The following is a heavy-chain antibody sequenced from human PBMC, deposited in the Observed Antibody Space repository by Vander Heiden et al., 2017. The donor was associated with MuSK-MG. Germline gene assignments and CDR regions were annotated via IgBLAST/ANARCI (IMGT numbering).Heavy chain of an antibody. J-gene: IGHJ3*02. CDR2: MSSSSSYI. Sequence: EVQLVESGGGLVKPGGSLRLSCAASGFTFSSYSMNWVRQAPGKGLEWVSSMSSSSSYIYYADSVKGRFTISRDNAKNSLYLQMNSLRAEDTAVYYCARVPSSFAFDIWGQGTMVTVSS. CDR3: ARVPSSFAFDI. V-gene: IGHV3-21*01. CDR1: GFTFSSYS. D-gene: IGHD2-2*01.